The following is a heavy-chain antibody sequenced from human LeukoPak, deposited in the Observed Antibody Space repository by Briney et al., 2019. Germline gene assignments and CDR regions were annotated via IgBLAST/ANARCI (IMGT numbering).Heavy chain of an antibody. Sequence: SETLSLTCTVSDYSISSGYGYYWGWIRQPPGKGLEWIGNIYHSGITYYNHFNSSLKSRVTISIDTSKNQFSLRLTSVTAADTAVYYCARTGRDYYDSSGYPEIDIWGQGTMVTVSS. J-gene: IGHJ3*02. D-gene: IGHD3-22*01. V-gene: IGHV4-38-2*02. CDR3: ARTGRDYYDSSGYPEIDI. CDR1: DYSISSGYGYY. CDR2: IYHSGIT.